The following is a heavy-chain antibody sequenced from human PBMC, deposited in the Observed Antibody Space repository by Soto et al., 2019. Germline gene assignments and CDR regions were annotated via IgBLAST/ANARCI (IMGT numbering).Heavy chain of an antibody. Sequence: KTSETLSLTCAVYGGSFSGYYWSWIRQPPGKGLEWIGEINHSGSTNYNPSLKSRVTISVDTSKNQFSLKLSSVTAADTAVYYCAARRDYGYCSGGSCRTYIFAGVEFDYWGQGTLVTVSS. V-gene: IGHV4-34*01. J-gene: IGHJ4*02. D-gene: IGHD2-15*01. CDR1: GGSFSGYY. CDR3: AARRDYGYCSGGSCRTYIFAGVEFDY. CDR2: INHSGST.